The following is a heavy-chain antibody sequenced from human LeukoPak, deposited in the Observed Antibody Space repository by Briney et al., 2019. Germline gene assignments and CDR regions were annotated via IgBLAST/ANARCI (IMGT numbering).Heavy chain of an antibody. Sequence: GGSLRRSCAASGFTFSTYAMSWFRQAPGKGLEWVSAIIGSGGSTYYADPVKGRFTISRDNSKNTLYLQMNSLRAEDTAVYYCANQDILYYFDYWGQGTLVTVSS. CDR3: ANQDILYYFDY. J-gene: IGHJ4*02. CDR1: GFTFSTYA. D-gene: IGHD2-15*01. CDR2: IIGSGGST. V-gene: IGHV3-23*01.